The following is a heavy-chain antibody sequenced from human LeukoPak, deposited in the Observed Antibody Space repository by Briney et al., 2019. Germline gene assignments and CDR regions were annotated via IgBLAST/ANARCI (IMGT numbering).Heavy chain of an antibody. CDR2: IYYSGST. CDR3: ARGGNYGDYDGYFDY. V-gene: IGHV4-59*08. D-gene: IGHD4-17*01. Sequence: SETLSLTYTVSGDSISSYYWSWIRQPLGKGLEWIGYIYYSGSTNYNPSLRSRVTISVDTSKNQFSLKLSSVTGADTAVYYCARGGNYGDYDGYFDYWGQGTLVTVSS. CDR1: GDSISSYY. J-gene: IGHJ4*02.